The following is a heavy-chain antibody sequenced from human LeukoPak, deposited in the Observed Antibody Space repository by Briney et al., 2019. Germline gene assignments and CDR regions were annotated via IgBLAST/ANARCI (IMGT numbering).Heavy chain of an antibody. D-gene: IGHD1-26*01. J-gene: IGHJ4*02. CDR3: ARGGSGMAASKPFDS. Sequence: GGSLRLSCAASGFTFSDSTMNWVRQAPGKGLEWVSSISKSSYYIYYADSLKGRFTISRDNAKNSLFLQINSLRAEDTAVYYCARGGSGMAASKPFDSWGQGTLVTVSS. CDR2: ISKSSYYI. V-gene: IGHV3-21*01. CDR1: GFTFSDST.